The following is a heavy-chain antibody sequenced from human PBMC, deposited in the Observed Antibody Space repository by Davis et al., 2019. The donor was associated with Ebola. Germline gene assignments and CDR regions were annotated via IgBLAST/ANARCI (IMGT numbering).Heavy chain of an antibody. CDR2: INPYSGGA. CDR3: ARLSFGEVGFDY. Sequence: AASVKVSCKASGYTFTSYYMHWVRQAPGQGLEWMGRINPYSGGASYARKFQGRVTMTRDTSISTAYMELSGLRSDDTAMYYCARLSFGEVGFDYWGQGTLVTVSS. V-gene: IGHV1-2*06. J-gene: IGHJ4*02. D-gene: IGHD3-10*01. CDR1: GYTFTSYY.